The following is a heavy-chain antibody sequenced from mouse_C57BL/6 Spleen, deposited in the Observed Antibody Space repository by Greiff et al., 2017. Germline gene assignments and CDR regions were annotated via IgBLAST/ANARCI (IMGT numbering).Heavy chain of an antibody. CDR1: GFNIKDYY. V-gene: IGHV14-1*01. D-gene: IGHD2-5*01. CDR2: IDPEDGDT. J-gene: IGHJ3*01. Sequence: VQLQQSGAELVRPGASVKLSCTASGFNIKDYYMHWVKQRPEQGLEWIGRIDPEDGDTEYAPKFQGKATMTADTSSNTAYLQLSSLTSEDTVVEYCTTRDSNPWFAYWGQGTLVTVSA. CDR3: TTRDSNPWFAY.